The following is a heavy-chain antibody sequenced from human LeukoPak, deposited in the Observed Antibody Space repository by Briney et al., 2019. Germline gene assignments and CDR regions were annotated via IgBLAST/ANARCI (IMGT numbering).Heavy chain of an antibody. Sequence: GGSLRLSCATSGFTFSSNAMSWVRQAPGKGLEWVSAISGSDTRTYYADSVKGRFTISRDNSKNTLYLQMSSLRVEDTAVYYCATPSSARYFDYWGQGTLVTVSS. CDR1: GFTFSSNA. V-gene: IGHV3-23*01. D-gene: IGHD6-6*01. J-gene: IGHJ4*02. CDR2: ISGSDTRT. CDR3: ATPSSARYFDY.